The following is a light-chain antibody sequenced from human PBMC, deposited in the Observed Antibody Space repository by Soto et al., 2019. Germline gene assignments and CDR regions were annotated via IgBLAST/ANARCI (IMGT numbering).Light chain of an antibody. CDR1: QSISSW. Sequence: DLQMTQSPSTLSASVGDRVTITCRASQSISSWLAWYQQKPGKAPKLLIYDASSLESGVPSRFGGSGSGTEFTLTISSLQPDDFATYYCQQYGWTCGQGTKVEIK. CDR3: QQYGWT. J-gene: IGKJ1*01. CDR2: DAS. V-gene: IGKV1-5*01.